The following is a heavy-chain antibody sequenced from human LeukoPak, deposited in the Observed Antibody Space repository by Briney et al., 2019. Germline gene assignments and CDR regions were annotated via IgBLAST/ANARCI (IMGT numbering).Heavy chain of an antibody. CDR3: VVSYLYAFDI. CDR1: GFPFSTYA. V-gene: IGHV3-64D*09. Sequence: GGPLRLSCSASGFPFSTYAMHWVPESPGKGLEYVSAISSNGGNTYYADSVKGRFTISRDNSKSTLYLQMSSLRAEDTAVYYCVVSYLYAFDIWGQGTMVTVSS. D-gene: IGHD5-18*01. CDR2: ISSNGGNT. J-gene: IGHJ3*02.